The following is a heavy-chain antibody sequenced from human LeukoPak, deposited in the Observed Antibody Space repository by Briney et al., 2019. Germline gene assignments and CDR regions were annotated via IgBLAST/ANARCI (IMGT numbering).Heavy chain of an antibody. CDR3: ARDGGIRAVGHDAFDI. D-gene: IGHD6-19*01. CDR2: ISAYNGNT. V-gene: IGHV1-18*04. J-gene: IGHJ3*02. Sequence: ASVKVSCKASGYTFTIYGISWVRQAPGQGREWMGWISAYNGNTNYAQKLQGRVTMTTDTSTSTAYMELRSLRSDDTAVYYCARDGGIRAVGHDAFDIWGQGTMVTVSS. CDR1: GYTFTIYG.